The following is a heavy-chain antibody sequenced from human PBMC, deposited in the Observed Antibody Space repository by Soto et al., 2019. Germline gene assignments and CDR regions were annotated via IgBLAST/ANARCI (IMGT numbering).Heavy chain of an antibody. D-gene: IGHD5-12*01. Sequence: ASVKVSCKASGGTFSSYAISWVRQAPGQGLEWMGWINPNSGGTNYAQKFQGRVTMTRDTSISTAYMELSRLRSDDTAVYYCAREGDGYTIYNWFDPWGQGTLVTVSS. CDR3: AREGDGYTIYNWFDP. CDR1: GGTFSSYA. CDR2: INPNSGGT. J-gene: IGHJ5*02. V-gene: IGHV1-2*02.